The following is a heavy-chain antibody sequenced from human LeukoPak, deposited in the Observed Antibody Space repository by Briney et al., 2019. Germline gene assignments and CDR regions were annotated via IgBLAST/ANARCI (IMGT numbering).Heavy chain of an antibody. CDR1: GGSISSYY. V-gene: IGHV4-59*08. D-gene: IGHD4-17*01. Sequence: NTSETLSLTCTVSGGSISSYYWSWIRQPPGKGLEWIGYIYYSGSTNYNPSLKSRVTISVDTSKNQFSLKLSSVTAADTAVYYCARLYGDYASPSRFRYYGMDVWGQGTTVTVSS. CDR3: ARLYGDYASPSRFRYYGMDV. J-gene: IGHJ6*02. CDR2: IYYSGST.